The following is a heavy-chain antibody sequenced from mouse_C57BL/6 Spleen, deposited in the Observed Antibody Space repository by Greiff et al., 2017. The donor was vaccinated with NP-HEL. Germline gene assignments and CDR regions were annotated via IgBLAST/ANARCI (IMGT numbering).Heavy chain of an antibody. J-gene: IGHJ4*01. V-gene: IGHV1-62-2*01. Sequence: VNVVESGAELVKPGASVKLSCKASGYTFTEYTIHWVKQRSGQGLEWIGWFYPGSGSIKYNEKFKDKATLTADKSSSTVYMELSRLTSEDSAVYFCARHEDTVHAMDYWGQGTSVTVSS. CDR2: FYPGSGSI. CDR1: GYTFTEYT. CDR3: ARHEDTVHAMDY. D-gene: IGHD1-1*01.